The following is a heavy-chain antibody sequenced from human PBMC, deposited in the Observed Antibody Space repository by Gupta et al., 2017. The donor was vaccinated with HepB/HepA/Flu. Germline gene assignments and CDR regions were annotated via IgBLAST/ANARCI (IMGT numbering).Heavy chain of an antibody. Sequence: QLQESGPGLVKPSQTLSLTCTVSGASLSTDDFYWSWYRQPPVKGLEWIGYFYYSGSTYYNPSLESRLTISIDTSTKKFSLKVSSVTAADTAVYYCVSRSYGDYDGGLDYWGQGKLVTVSS. CDR1: GASLSTDDFY. V-gene: IGHV4-30-4*08. CDR2: FYYSGST. J-gene: IGHJ4*02. D-gene: IGHD5-12*01. CDR3: VSRSYGDYDGGLDY.